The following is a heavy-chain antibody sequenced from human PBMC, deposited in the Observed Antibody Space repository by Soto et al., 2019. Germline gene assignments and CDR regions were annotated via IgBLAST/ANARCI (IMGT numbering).Heavy chain of an antibody. Sequence: QVQLVESGGGVVQPGRSLRLSCAASGFTFSSYGMHWVRQAPGKGLEWVAVIWYDGSNKYYADSVKGHFTISRDNSKNTLYLPMNSLRAEDTAVYYCARDLMFGESSFCYWGQGTLVTVSS. CDR2: IWYDGSNK. CDR3: ARDLMFGESSFCY. CDR1: GFTFSSYG. J-gene: IGHJ4*02. V-gene: IGHV3-33*01. D-gene: IGHD3-10*02.